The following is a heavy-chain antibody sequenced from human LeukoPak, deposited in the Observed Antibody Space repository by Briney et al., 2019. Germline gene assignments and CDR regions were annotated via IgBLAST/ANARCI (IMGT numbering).Heavy chain of an antibody. J-gene: IGHJ5*02. CDR1: GGSISSSSYY. CDR3: ARTCANGVCPHWFDP. Sequence: SETLSLTCTVSGGSISSSSYYWGWIRQPPGKGLEWIGSIYYSGSTHYDPSLKSRVTISVDTSKNQFSLKLSSVTAADTAVYYCARTCANGVCPHWFDPWGQGTLVTVSS. V-gene: IGHV4-39*01. D-gene: IGHD2-8*01. CDR2: IYYSGST.